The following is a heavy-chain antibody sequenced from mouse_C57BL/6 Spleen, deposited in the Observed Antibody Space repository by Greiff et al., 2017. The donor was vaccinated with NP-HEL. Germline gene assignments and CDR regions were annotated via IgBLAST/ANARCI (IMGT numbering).Heavy chain of an antibody. CDR2: ISSGGSYT. CDR1: GFTFSSYG. Sequence: EAQRVESGGDLVKPGGSLKLSCAASGFTFSSYGMSWVRQTPDKRLEWVATISSGGSYTYYPDSVKGRFTISRDNAKNTLYLQMSSLKSEDTAMYYCARHESGLGLFAYWGQGTLVTVSA. V-gene: IGHV5-6*01. J-gene: IGHJ3*01. CDR3: ARHESGLGLFAY. D-gene: IGHD4-1*01.